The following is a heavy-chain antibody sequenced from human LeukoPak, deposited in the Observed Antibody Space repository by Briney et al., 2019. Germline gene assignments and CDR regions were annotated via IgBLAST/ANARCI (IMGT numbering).Heavy chain of an antibody. D-gene: IGHD6-13*01. V-gene: IGHV4-4*07. CDR2: IYTSGST. J-gene: IGHJ4*02. CDR3: ARLLSPIAAAGTGIDY. Sequence: SETLSLTCTVSGGSISSYYWSWIRQPAGKGLEWIGRIYTSGSTNYNPSLKSRVTMSVDTSKNQFSLKLSSVTAADTAVYYCARLLSPIAAAGTGIDYWGQGTLVTVSS. CDR1: GGSISSYY.